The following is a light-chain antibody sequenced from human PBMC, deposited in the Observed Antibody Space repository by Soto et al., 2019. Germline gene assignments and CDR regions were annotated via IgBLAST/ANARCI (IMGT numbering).Light chain of an antibody. CDR3: QQYNSYPWT. J-gene: IGKJ1*01. V-gene: IGKV3-20*01. CDR1: QSVSSSY. CDR2: GAS. Sequence: EIVLTQSPCTLSLSPGERATLSCRASQSVSSSYLAWYQQKPGQAPRLLIYGASSRATGVPDRFSGSGSGTDFTLTISRLEPEDFATYYCQQYNSYPWTFGQGTKVDI.